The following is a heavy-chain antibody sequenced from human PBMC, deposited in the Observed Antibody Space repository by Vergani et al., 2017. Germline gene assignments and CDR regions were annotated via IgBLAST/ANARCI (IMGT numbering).Heavy chain of an antibody. CDR3: AAMVRGVPDFDY. V-gene: IGHV3-23*04. CDR1: GFTFSSYA. CDR2: ISGSGGST. J-gene: IGHJ4*02. D-gene: IGHD3-10*01. Sequence: VQLVESGGGLVQPGGSLRLSCAASGFTFSSYAMSWVRQAPGKGLEWVSAISGSGGSTYYAGSVKGRFTISRDNSKNTLYLQMNSLRAEDTAVYYCAAMVRGVPDFDYWGQGTLVTVSA.